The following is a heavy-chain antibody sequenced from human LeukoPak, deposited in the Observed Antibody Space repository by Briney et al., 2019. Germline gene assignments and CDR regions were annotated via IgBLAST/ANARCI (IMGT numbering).Heavy chain of an antibody. J-gene: IGHJ6*03. CDR1: GGSFSAYY. D-gene: IGHD5-12*01. Sequence: PSETLSLTCAVYGGSFSAYYWSWIRQPPGEGLEWIGEINHSGSTYYNPSLKSRVTISVDTSKNQFSLKLSSVTAADTAVYYCARVVYSGYDFRGAMDVWGKGTTVTVSS. CDR3: ARVVYSGYDFRGAMDV. CDR2: INHSGST. V-gene: IGHV4-34*01.